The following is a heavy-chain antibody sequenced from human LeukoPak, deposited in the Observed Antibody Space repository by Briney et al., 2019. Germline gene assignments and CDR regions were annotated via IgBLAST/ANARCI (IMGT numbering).Heavy chain of an antibody. CDR1: GYTFTGYY. V-gene: IGHV1-2*02. CDR2: INPNSGGT. CDR3: AREPSTYCSSTSCRIGFYGMDV. D-gene: IGHD2-2*01. J-gene: IGHJ6*02. Sequence: ASVKVSCKASGYTFTGYYMHWVRQAPGQGLEWMGWINPNSGGTNYAQKFQGRVTMTRDTSISTAYMERSRLRSDDTAVYYCAREPSTYCSSTSCRIGFYGMDVWGQGTTVTVSS.